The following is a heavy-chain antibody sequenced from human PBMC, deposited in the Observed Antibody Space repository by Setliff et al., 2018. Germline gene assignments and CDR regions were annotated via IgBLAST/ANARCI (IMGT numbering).Heavy chain of an antibody. CDR2: IYPSDSDT. CDR3: ARHVLNRGTYPRPCDS. Sequence: GESLKISCKGFGYSFATYWIGWVRQMPGKGLEWMGIIYPSDSDTRYNLSFQGQVTISADKSINTAYLQWSSLKASDTAMYYCARHVLNRGTYPRPCDSWGQGTLVTVSS. CDR1: GYSFATYW. V-gene: IGHV5-51*01. D-gene: IGHD1-26*01. J-gene: IGHJ4*02.